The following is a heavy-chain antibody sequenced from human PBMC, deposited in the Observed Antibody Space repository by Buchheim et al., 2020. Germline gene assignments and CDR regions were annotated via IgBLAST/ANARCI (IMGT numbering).Heavy chain of an antibody. CDR2: ISSSGSTI. CDR3: ARECERWELLLDYYYGMDV. J-gene: IGHJ6*02. CDR1: GFTFSSYE. D-gene: IGHD1-26*01. V-gene: IGHV3-48*03. Sequence: EVQLVESGGGLVQPGGSLRLSCAASGFTFSSYEMNWVRQAPGKGLEWVSYISSSGSTIYYADPVKGRFTISRDNAKNSLYLQMNSLRAEDTAVYYCARECERWELLLDYYYGMDVWGQGTT.